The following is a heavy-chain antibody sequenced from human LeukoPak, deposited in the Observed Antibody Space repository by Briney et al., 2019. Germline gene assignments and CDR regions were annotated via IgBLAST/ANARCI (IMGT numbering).Heavy chain of an antibody. CDR1: GGSISSSSYY. V-gene: IGHV4-39*01. D-gene: IGHD1-1*01. Sequence: SETLSLTCTVSGGSISSSSYYGGRIRQPPGKGLEWIGSIYYSGSTYYNPSLKSRVSISVHTSKNQFSLKLRSVTAADTAVYYCARPVPSRLGWFDPWGQGTLVTVSS. CDR2: IYYSGST. J-gene: IGHJ5*02. CDR3: ARPVPSRLGWFDP.